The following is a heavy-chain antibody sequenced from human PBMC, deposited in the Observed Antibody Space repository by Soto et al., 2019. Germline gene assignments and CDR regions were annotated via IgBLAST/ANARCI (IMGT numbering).Heavy chain of an antibody. CDR1: GYTFTGYY. D-gene: IGHD2-15*01. J-gene: IGHJ5*02. Sequence: QVQLVQSGAEVKKPGASVKVSCKASGYTFTGYYMHWVRQARGQGLEWMGWINPNSGGTNYAQKFQGWVTMTRDTSISTAYMELSRLRSDDTAVYYCARGGDLYCSGGSCYSWFDHWGQGTLVTVSS. CDR2: INPNSGGT. CDR3: ARGGDLYCSGGSCYSWFDH. V-gene: IGHV1-2*04.